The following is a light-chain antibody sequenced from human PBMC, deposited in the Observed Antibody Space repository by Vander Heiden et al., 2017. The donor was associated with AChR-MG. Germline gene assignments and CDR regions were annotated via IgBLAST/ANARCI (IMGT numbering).Light chain of an antibody. Sequence: DIQMTQSPSTLSASVGDRVTITCRASQSISGWLAWYQVKAGKVPKLLIYEASTLERGIPSRFSGSGSGTEFTLTISSLQPDDFATFYCQQDNSYWTFGQGTKVEIK. CDR3: QQDNSYWT. V-gene: IGKV1-5*01. J-gene: IGKJ1*01. CDR1: QSISGW. CDR2: EAS.